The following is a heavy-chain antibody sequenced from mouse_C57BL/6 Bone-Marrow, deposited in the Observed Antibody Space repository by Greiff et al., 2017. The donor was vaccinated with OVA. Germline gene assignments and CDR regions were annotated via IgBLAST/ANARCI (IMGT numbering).Heavy chain of an antibody. J-gene: IGHJ3*01. Sequence: VQLKQSGTVLARPGASVKMSCKTSGYTFTSYWMHWVKQRPGQGLEWIGAIYPGNSDTSYNQKFKGKAKLTAVTSASTAYIELSSLTNEDSAVYYCTRGGYYSNYEFAYWGQGTLVTVSA. CDR2: IYPGNSDT. CDR3: TRGGYYSNYEFAY. V-gene: IGHV1-5*01. CDR1: GYTFTSYW. D-gene: IGHD2-5*01.